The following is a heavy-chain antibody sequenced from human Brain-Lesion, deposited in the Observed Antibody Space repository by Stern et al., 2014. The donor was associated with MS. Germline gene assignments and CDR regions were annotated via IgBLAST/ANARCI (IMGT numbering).Heavy chain of an antibody. V-gene: IGHV1-69*06. D-gene: IGHD5-18*01. CDR3: AKDGPALVTNWFDP. CDR2: IIPSFGSP. J-gene: IGHJ5*02. CDR1: GGTFGTYP. Sequence: VQLVESGPEVKKPGSSGQVSCKASGGTFGTYPITWLRQAPGQGLEWMGRIIPSFGSPNYAQKFQGRVTITADRSTTTVYMKLSSLKSDDAAVYYCAKDGPALVTNWFDPWGRGTLVTVSS.